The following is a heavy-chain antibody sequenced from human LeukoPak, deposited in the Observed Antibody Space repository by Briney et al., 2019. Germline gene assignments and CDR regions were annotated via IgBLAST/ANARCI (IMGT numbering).Heavy chain of an antibody. D-gene: IGHD3-22*01. CDR3: ASPYYYDSSGYYSDAFDI. J-gene: IGHJ3*02. CDR1: GGSISSSSYY. CDR2: IYYSGST. V-gene: IGHV4-39*01. Sequence: PSETLSLTCTVSGGSISSSSYYWGWIRQPPGKGLEWIGSIYYSGSTYYNPSLKSRVTISVDTSKNQFSLKLSSVTAADTAVYYCASPYYYDSSGYYSDAFDIWGQGTMVTVSS.